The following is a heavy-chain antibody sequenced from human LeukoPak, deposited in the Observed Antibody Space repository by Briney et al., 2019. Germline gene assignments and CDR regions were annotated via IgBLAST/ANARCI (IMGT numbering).Heavy chain of an antibody. CDR3: AKDLLGYCSGGSCYSGY. J-gene: IGHJ4*02. CDR2: VSGSGGST. D-gene: IGHD2-15*01. Sequence: GGSLRLSCAASGFTFSSYAMSWVRQAPGKGLEWVSAVSGSGGSTYYADSVKGRFTISRDNSKNTLYLQMNSLRAEDTAVYYCAKDLLGYCSGGSCYSGYWGQGTLVTVSS. CDR1: GFTFSSYA. V-gene: IGHV3-23*01.